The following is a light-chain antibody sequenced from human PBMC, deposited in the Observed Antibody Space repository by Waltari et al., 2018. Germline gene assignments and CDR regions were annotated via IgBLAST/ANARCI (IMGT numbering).Light chain of an antibody. CDR1: HSISRW. V-gene: IGKV1-5*03. CDR3: QQYNDFIWA. Sequence: DLQMTQSPSPLSASVGDGVTLTCRTSHSISRWLAWYQQKPGKAPKLLIHQASSLESGVPSRFSGSGSGTDFTLTINSLQPEDSATYYCQQYNDFIWAFGRGTKVEI. J-gene: IGKJ1*01. CDR2: QAS.